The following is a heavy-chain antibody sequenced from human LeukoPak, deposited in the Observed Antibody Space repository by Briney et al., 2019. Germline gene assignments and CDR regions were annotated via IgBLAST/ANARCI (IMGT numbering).Heavy chain of an antibody. D-gene: IGHD2-15*01. V-gene: IGHV3-23*01. Sequence: TGGSLRLSCAASGFTFSSYAMRWVRQAPGKGLEWVSAISGSGGSTYYADSVKGRFTISRDNSKNTLYLQMNSLRAEDTAVYYCAKIEFSGGSYYFDYWGQGTLVTVSS. CDR3: AKIEFSGGSYYFDY. CDR1: GFTFSSYA. CDR2: ISGSGGST. J-gene: IGHJ4*02.